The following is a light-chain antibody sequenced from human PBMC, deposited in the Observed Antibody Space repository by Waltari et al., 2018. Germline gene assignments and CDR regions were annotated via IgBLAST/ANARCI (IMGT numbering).Light chain of an antibody. CDR1: QSVLDSSGNKTN. CDR3: QQFHSTPLT. J-gene: IGKJ1*01. Sequence: IVMTHSPDSLAVSMGVTATINCKSSQSVLDSSGNKTNLTWYQQIPGQPPELFLSWAATLGCRVPDRFSVSGSGTGFSLSISSRQAEHLAVYYCQQFHSTPLTFGQGAKVEVK. CDR2: WAA. V-gene: IGKV4-1*01.